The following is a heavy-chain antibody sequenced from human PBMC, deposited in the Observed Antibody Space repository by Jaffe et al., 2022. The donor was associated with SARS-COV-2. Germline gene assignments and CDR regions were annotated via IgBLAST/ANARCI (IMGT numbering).Heavy chain of an antibody. V-gene: IGHV3-74*01. CDR1: GLTFSTHW. CDR3: ARDSPDNVVRGFDP. D-gene: IGHD2-21*01. CDR2: INSDGSRT. J-gene: IGHJ5*02. Sequence: EVQLVESGGGLVQPGGSLRLSCVGSGLTFSTHWMHWVRQAPGKGLVWVSRINSDGSRTNYADSVKGRFTMSRDNAKNTLYLQMNSLRAEDTAVYYCARDSPDNVVRGFDPWGQGTLVTVSS.